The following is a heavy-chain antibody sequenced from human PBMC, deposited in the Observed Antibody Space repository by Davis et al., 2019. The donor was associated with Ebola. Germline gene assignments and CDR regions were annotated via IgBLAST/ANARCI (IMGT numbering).Heavy chain of an antibody. CDR3: VRNGFYSLEY. D-gene: IGHD2-8*01. CDR2: IHHSGAT. CDR1: GGSIIGTDW. J-gene: IGHJ4*02. V-gene: IGHV4-4*02. Sequence: PSETLSLTCAVSGGSIIGTDWWSWVRQPPAKRLSWLGEIHHSGATNCNPSLKSRVSISVDKSNNQFSLMLTSVTAADTAVYYCVRNGFYSLEYWGQGTLVTVSS.